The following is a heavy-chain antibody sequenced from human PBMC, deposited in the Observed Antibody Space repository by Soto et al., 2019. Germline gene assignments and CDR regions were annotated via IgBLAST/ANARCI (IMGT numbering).Heavy chain of an antibody. CDR3: AATPRY. Sequence: QVQLQESGPGLVKPSETLSLTCTVSGGSISSYYWSWIRQPPGKGLEWIGYIYSSGSTNYNPSLKGRVTMSLDTSKNQVSLNVTSVTAADPAVYYCAATPRYWGQGRLVTVSS. CDR1: GGSISSYY. J-gene: IGHJ4*02. D-gene: IGHD1-26*01. CDR2: IYSSGST. V-gene: IGHV4-59*01.